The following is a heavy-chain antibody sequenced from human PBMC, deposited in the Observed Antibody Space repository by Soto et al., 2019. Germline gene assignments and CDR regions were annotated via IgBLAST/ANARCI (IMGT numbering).Heavy chain of an antibody. Sequence: GESLKISCKGSGYSFTSYWIGWVRQMPGKGLEWMGIIYPGDSDTRYSPSFQGQVTISADKSISTAYLQWSSLKASDTAMYYCATEPYSSSYYYGMDVWGQGTTVTVSS. CDR3: ATEPYSSSYYYGMDV. D-gene: IGHD6-13*01. CDR1: GYSFTSYW. CDR2: IYPGDSDT. J-gene: IGHJ6*02. V-gene: IGHV5-51*01.